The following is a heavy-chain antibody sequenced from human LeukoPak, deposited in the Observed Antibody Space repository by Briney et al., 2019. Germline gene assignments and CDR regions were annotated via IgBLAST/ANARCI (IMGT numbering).Heavy chain of an antibody. J-gene: IGHJ6*02. CDR1: GGTFSSYA. CDR2: IIHILGIA. V-gene: IGHV1-69*04. Sequence: ASVKVSCKASGGTFSSYAISWVRQAPGQGLEWMGRIIHILGIANYAQKFQGRVTITADKSTSTAYMELSSLRSEDTAVYYCARGLDYYDSSGYYPDYYGMDVWGQGTTVTVSS. CDR3: ARGLDYYDSSGYYPDYYGMDV. D-gene: IGHD3-22*01.